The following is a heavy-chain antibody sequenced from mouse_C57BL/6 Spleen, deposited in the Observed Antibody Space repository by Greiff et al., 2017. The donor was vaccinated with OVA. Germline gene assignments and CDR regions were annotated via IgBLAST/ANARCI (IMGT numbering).Heavy chain of an antibody. Sequence: VKLVESGPGLVQPSQSLSITCTVSGFSLTSYGVHWVRQSPGKGLEWLGVIWSGGSTDYNAAFISRLSISKDNSKSQVFFKMNSLQADDTAIYYCARKSETAQATFFAYWGQGTLVTVSA. CDR1: GFSLTSYG. D-gene: IGHD3-2*02. J-gene: IGHJ3*01. CDR3: ARKSETAQATFFAY. V-gene: IGHV2-2*01. CDR2: IWSGGST.